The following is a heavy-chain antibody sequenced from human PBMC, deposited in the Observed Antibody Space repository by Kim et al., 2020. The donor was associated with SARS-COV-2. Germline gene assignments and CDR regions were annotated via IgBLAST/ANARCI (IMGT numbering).Heavy chain of an antibody. Sequence: SETLSLTCTVSGGSISSSSYYWGWIRQPPGKGLEWIGSIYYSGSTYYNPSLKSRVTISVDTSKNQFSLKLSSVTAADTAVYYCAREPMAAAGTRVFDYWGQGTLVTVSS. CDR3: AREPMAAAGTRVFDY. D-gene: IGHD6-13*01. V-gene: IGHV4-39*07. CDR2: IYYSGST. CDR1: GGSISSSSYY. J-gene: IGHJ4*02.